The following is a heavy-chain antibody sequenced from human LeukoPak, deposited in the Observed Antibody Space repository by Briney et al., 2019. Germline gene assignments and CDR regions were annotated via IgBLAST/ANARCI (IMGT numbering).Heavy chain of an antibody. CDR2: IYTSGST. D-gene: IGHD1-26*01. J-gene: IGHJ4*02. CDR3: ARDLVGAMEGY. CDR1: GGSISSGSYY. Sequence: SQTLSLTCTVSGGSISSGSYYWSWIRQPAGKGLEWIGRIYTSGSTNYNPSLKSRVTISVDTSKNQFSLKLRSVTAADTAVYYCARDLVGAMEGYWGQGTLVTVSS. V-gene: IGHV4-61*02.